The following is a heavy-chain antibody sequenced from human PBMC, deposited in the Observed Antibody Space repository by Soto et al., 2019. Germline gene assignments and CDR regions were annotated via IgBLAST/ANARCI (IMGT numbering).Heavy chain of an antibody. J-gene: IGHJ4*02. CDR1: GYSFPAFW. CDR3: ARRGAGYNYDF. Sequence: PVESLTISCGASGYSFPAFWIVWVLQMPGKGLEWMGIIFPADSETRYSPSFQGQVTISADKPTSTAYLEWSSLKASDTAMYYCARRGAGYNYDFWGQGTMVTVSS. CDR2: IFPADSET. D-gene: IGHD5-12*01. V-gene: IGHV5-51*01.